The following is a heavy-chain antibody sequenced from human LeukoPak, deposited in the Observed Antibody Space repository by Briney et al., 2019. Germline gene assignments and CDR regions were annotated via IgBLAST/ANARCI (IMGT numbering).Heavy chain of an antibody. D-gene: IGHD3-3*01. V-gene: IGHV3-33*06. Sequence: AGGSLRLSCAASGFTFSSYGMHRVRQAPGKGLEWVAVIWYDGSNKYYADSVKGRFTISRDNSKNTLYLQMNSLRAEDTAVYYCAKAYYDFWSGPTLYYFDYWGQGTLVTVSS. J-gene: IGHJ4*02. CDR3: AKAYYDFWSGPTLYYFDY. CDR2: IWYDGSNK. CDR1: GFTFSSYG.